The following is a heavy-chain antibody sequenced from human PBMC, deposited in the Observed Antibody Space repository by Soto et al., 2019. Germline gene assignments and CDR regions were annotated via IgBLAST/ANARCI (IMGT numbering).Heavy chain of an antibody. CDR2: IYYSGST. D-gene: IGHD3-22*01. J-gene: IGHJ5*02. Sequence: SETLSLTCTVSGGSISSYYWSWIRQPPGKGLEWIGYIYYSGSTNYNPYLKSRVTISVDTSKNQFSLKLSSVTAADTAVYYCARAPYYDSSGYYRRGYNWFDPWGQGTLVTVS. V-gene: IGHV4-59*01. CDR3: ARAPYYDSSGYYRRGYNWFDP. CDR1: GGSISSYY.